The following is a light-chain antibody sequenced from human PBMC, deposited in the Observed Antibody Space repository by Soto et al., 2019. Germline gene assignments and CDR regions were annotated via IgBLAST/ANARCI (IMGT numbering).Light chain of an antibody. V-gene: IGKV3-20*01. J-gene: IGKJ2*01. CDR3: QQDRTPPYT. CDR2: GTS. CDR1: QSVSNSY. Sequence: DMVCTQCLGTRPLSPWERATLSCRASQSVSNSYFAWYQQKPGQAPRLLIYGTSNTATGIPARFSGSRSGTDFTLTISSLEPEDFAVYYCQQDRTPPYTFAQGSKVDIK.